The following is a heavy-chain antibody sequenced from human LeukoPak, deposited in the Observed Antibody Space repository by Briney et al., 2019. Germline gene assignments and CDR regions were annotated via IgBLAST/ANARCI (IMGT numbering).Heavy chain of an antibody. J-gene: IGHJ4*02. D-gene: IGHD2-15*01. Sequence: SETLSLTCTVSGASISSSRYYWAWIRQPPGKGLEWIGEINHSGSTNYNPSLKSRVTISVDTSKNQFSLKLSSVTAADTAVYYCARGAGYCSGGSCYSEGHFDYWGQGTLVTVSS. CDR3: ARGAGYCSGGSCYSEGHFDY. CDR2: INHSGST. CDR1: GASISSSRYY. V-gene: IGHV4-39*07.